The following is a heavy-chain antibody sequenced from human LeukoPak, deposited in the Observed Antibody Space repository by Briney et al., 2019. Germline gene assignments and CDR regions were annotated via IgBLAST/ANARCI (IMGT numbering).Heavy chain of an antibody. D-gene: IGHD2-2*01. J-gene: IGHJ5*02. CDR2: ISSSGST. V-gene: IGHV4-59*01. CDR3: ASGGYCGTTTCYPNWFDP. CDR1: GGSITSYY. Sequence: SETLCLTCSVSGGSITSYYWSWIRQPPGKELEWIGYISSSGSTNYNPSLKSRVTMSVDTSKNQFSLKLSSVTAADTAVYYCASGGYCGTTTCYPNWFDPWGQGTLVTVSS.